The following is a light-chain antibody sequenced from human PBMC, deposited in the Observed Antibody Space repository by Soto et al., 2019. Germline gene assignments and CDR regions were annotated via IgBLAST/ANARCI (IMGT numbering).Light chain of an antibody. CDR3: SSYAGSSIPVA. V-gene: IGLV2-8*01. Sequence: QSALTQPPSASGSPGQSVTISCTGASSDVGGYNFVSWYQQHPGKAPKLMIYDVTKRPSGVPDRFSGSKSGNTASLTVSGLQVDDEADYYWSSYAGSSIPVAFGGGTKLTVL. CDR2: DVT. J-gene: IGLJ2*01. CDR1: SSDVGGYNF.